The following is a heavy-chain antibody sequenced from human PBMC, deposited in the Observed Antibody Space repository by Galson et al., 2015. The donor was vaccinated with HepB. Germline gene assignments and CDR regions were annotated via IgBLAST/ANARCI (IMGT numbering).Heavy chain of an antibody. CDR2: IDPSDSYS. CDR1: GYSFTSYW. Sequence: QSGAEVKKPGESLRISCKGSGYSFTSYWISWVRQMPGKGLEWMGRIDPSDSYSNYSPSFQGHVTISADKSSSTAYLQWSSLKASDTAVYYCARDRGVRGVPQINWYFDLWGRGTLVTVSS. CDR3: ARDRGVRGVPQINWYFDL. D-gene: IGHD3-10*01. J-gene: IGHJ2*01. V-gene: IGHV5-10-1*01.